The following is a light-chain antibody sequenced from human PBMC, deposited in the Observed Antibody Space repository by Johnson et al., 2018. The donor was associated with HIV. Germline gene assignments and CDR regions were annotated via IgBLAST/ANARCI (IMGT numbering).Light chain of an antibody. CDR3: GTWDTILQTFV. CDR2: AND. CDR1: SSNIANND. J-gene: IGLJ1*01. V-gene: IGLV1-51*01. Sequence: QSVLTQPPSVSAAPGQKVTFSCSGSSSNIANNDVSWYQRLPGTAPKVLISANDKRPSGIPDRFSGSKSGTSATLGIAGLQTGDEADYFCGTWDTILQTFVFGTGTEVSVL.